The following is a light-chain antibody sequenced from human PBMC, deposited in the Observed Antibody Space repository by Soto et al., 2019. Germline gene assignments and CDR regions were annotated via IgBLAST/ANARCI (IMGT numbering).Light chain of an antibody. Sequence: QSVLTQPPSVSGAPGQRVTISCTGSSSNIGAGYDVHSYQQLPGTAPKLLIYANGNRPSGVPDRFSGSKSGTSASRAITGLQAEDEADYYCQSYDRSLSGYVLGTGTKVTVL. V-gene: IGLV1-40*01. J-gene: IGLJ1*01. CDR1: SSNIGAGYD. CDR2: ANG. CDR3: QSYDRSLSGYV.